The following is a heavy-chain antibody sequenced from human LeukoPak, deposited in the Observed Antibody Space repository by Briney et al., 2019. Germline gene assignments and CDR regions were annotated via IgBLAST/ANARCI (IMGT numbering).Heavy chain of an antibody. J-gene: IGHJ6*02. CDR2: IVVGSGNT. Sequence: SVTVSCKASGFTFTNSAMHWVRQARGQRLEWIGWIVVGSGNTNYAQKFKERVTMTRDMSTSTAYMELSSLRSEDTAVYYCAADRGYYYYDLDVVGQGTTVTVSS. CDR1: GFTFTNSA. V-gene: IGHV1-58*02. CDR3: AADRGYYYYDLDV. D-gene: IGHD3-10*01.